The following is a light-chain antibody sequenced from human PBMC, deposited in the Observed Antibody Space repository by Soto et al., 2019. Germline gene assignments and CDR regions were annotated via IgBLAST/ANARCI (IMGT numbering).Light chain of an antibody. V-gene: IGKV3-20*01. CDR2: GAS. CDR3: QQYDNSPWT. CDR1: QSVRSSY. J-gene: IGKJ1*01. Sequence: EIVLTQSPGTLSLSPGEGATLSCRASQSVRSSYFAWYQQKPGQAPRLLIYGASSRATGIPDRFSGGGSGTDFTLTISRLEPEYFAVYYCQQYDNSPWTFGQGTKVEIK.